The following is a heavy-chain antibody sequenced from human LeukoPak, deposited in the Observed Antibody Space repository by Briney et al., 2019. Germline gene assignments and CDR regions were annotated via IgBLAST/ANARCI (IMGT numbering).Heavy chain of an antibody. CDR3: ASQTVYYYGSGSYYRGVDY. Sequence: SGTLSLTCAVSGGSISSSNWWSWVRQPPGKGLEWIGEIYHSGSTNYNPSLKSRVTMSVDTSKKQFSLKLSSVTAADTAVYYCASQTVYYYGSGSYYRGVDYWGQGTLVTVSS. V-gene: IGHV4-4*02. CDR1: GGSISSSNW. CDR2: IYHSGST. D-gene: IGHD3-10*01. J-gene: IGHJ4*02.